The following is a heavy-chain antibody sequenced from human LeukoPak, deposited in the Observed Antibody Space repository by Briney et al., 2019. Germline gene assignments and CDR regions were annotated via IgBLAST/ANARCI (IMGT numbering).Heavy chain of an antibody. Sequence: PSETLSLTCTVSGGSISSSSYYWAWIRQPPGKGLEWIGTIYYSGSTYYSPSLESRLTMSLATPKNQFSLKLSSVTAADTAVYYCARSPTKRVPEDYWGQGTLVTVSS. V-gene: IGHV4-39*07. J-gene: IGHJ4*02. CDR3: ARSPTKRVPEDY. D-gene: IGHD2-2*01. CDR2: IYYSGST. CDR1: GGSISSSSYY.